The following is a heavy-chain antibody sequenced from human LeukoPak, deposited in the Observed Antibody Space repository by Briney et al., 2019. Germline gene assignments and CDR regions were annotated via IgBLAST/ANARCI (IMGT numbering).Heavy chain of an antibody. Sequence: SVKVSCKASGGTFSSYAISWVRQAPGQGLEWMGGIIPIFGTANYAQKFQGRVTITTDESTSTAYMELSSLRSEDTAVYYCARGPGIAAAGLFDYWGQGTLVTVSS. CDR2: IIPIFGTA. CDR3: ARGPGIAAAGLFDY. J-gene: IGHJ4*02. CDR1: GGTFSSYA. D-gene: IGHD6-13*01. V-gene: IGHV1-69*05.